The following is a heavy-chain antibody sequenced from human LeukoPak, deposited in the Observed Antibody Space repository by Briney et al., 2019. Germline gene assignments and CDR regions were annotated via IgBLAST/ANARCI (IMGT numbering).Heavy chain of an antibody. J-gene: IGHJ5*02. CDR1: GFTFSSYA. CDR3: TRETDYYDSSGYYTNWFDP. V-gene: IGHV3-49*04. D-gene: IGHD3-22*01. Sequence: GGSLRLSCAAPGFTFSSYAMSWVRQAPGKGLEWVGFIRSKAYGGTTEYAASVKGRFTISRDDSKSIAYLQMNSLKTEDTAVYYCTRETDYYDSSGYYTNWFDPWGQGTLVTVSS. CDR2: IRSKAYGGTT.